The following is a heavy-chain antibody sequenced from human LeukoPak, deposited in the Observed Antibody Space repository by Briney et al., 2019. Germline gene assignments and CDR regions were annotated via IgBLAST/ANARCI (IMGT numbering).Heavy chain of an antibody. CDR3: ARNRYFHP. J-gene: IGHJ5*02. V-gene: IGHV4-59*01. D-gene: IGHD1-14*01. CDR1: GDSISNYY. CDR2: IYNSGST. Sequence: SETLSLTCIVSGDSISNYYWSWIRQPPGKGLERIGYIYNSGSTNYNPSLKSRVTISVDTSKNKFSLKLSSVTAADTAVYYCARNRYFHPWGQGTLVTVSS.